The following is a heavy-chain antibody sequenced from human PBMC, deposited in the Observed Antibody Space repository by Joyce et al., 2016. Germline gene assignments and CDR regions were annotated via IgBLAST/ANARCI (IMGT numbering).Heavy chain of an antibody. D-gene: IGHD6-19*01. V-gene: IGHV6-1*01. Sequence: QVQLQQSGPGLVEPSQTLSLTCAISGDSVSSNNAAWNWIRQSPSRGLEWLGRTYFRSKWYNDYAVSVKGRITINPDTSKNQFSLQLNSVTPEDTAVYYCARRKKGYSSGWYYFDYWGQGTLVTVSS. J-gene: IGHJ4*02. CDR1: GDSVSSNNAA. CDR2: TYFRSKWYN. CDR3: ARRKKGYSSGWYYFDY.